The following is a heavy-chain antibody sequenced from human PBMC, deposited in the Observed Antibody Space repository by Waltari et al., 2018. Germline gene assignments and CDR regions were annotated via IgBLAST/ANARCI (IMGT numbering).Heavy chain of an antibody. J-gene: IGHJ3*02. V-gene: IGHV1-18*01. CDR1: GYTFTSYG. Sequence: QVQLVQSGAEVKKPGASVKVSCKASGYTFTSYGISWVRQAPGQGLEWMGWISAYKGNTNHAQKLQGRVTMTTDTSTSKAYMELRSLRSDDTAVYYCARDRRSIFGMSLGARDAFDIWGQGTMVTVSS. CDR3: ARDRRSIFGMSLGARDAFDI. CDR2: ISAYKGNT. D-gene: IGHD3-3*01.